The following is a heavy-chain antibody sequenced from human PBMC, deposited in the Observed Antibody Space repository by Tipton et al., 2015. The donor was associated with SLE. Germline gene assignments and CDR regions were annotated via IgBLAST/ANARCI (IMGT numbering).Heavy chain of an antibody. CDR3: ARELERITVVRGVPYYYYFMDV. CDR2: IGPAGDT. CDR1: GMSFGNYD. J-gene: IGHJ6*03. Sequence: SLRLSCAASGMSFGNYDMHWVRQATGKGLEWVSAIGPAGDTKYLDSVRGRFIISRDTAKNSLYLQMNSLIGGDMAVYYCARELERITVVRGVPYYYYFMDVWGKGTTVTVSS. V-gene: IGHV3-13*01. D-gene: IGHD3-10*01.